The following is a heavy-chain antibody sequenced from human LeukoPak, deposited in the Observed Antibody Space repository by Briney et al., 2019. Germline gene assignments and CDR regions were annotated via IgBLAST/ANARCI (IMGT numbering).Heavy chain of an antibody. V-gene: IGHV3-11*06. Sequence: GGSLRLSCAASGFTFSDYYMSWIRQAPGKGLEWVSYISSSSSYTNYADSVKGRFTISRDNSKNTLYVQMSSLRAEDTAVYYCVKASYASGRYFDYWGQGTLVTVSS. CDR1: GFTFSDYY. J-gene: IGHJ4*02. CDR3: VKASYASGRYFDY. D-gene: IGHD3-10*01. CDR2: ISSSSSYT.